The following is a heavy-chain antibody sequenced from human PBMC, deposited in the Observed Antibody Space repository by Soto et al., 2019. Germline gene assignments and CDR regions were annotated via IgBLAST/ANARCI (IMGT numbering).Heavy chain of an antibody. CDR2: INHSGST. Sequence: SETLSLTCAVYGGSFSGYYWSWIRQPPGKGLEWIGEINHSGSTNYNPSLKSRVTISVDTSKNQFSLKLSSVTAADTAVYYCARRRGYGISGLIDYWGQGTLVTVSS. J-gene: IGHJ4*02. CDR1: GGSFSGYY. V-gene: IGHV4-34*01. CDR3: ARRRGYGISGLIDY. D-gene: IGHD5-12*01.